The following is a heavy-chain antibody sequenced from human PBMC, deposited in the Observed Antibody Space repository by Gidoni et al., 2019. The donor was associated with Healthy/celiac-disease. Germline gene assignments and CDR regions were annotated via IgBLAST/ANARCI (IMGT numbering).Heavy chain of an antibody. CDR3: ARDYVVVVPAADYFDY. CDR2: ISYDGSNK. D-gene: IGHD2-2*01. V-gene: IGHV3-30-3*01. CDR1: GFPFSSYA. J-gene: IGHJ4*02. Sequence: QVQLVESGGGVVQPGRSLGLSCAASGFPFSSYAMHWVRQAPGKGLEWVAVISYDGSNKYYADSVKGRFTISRDNSKNTLYLQMNSLRAEDTAVYYCARDYVVVVPAADYFDYWGQGTLVTVSS.